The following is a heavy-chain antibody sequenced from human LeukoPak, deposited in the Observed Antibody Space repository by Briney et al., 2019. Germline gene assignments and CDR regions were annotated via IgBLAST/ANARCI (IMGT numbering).Heavy chain of an antibody. D-gene: IGHD3-10*01. CDR2: INHSGST. CDR1: GGSFSGYY. J-gene: IGHJ3*02. Sequence: PSETLSLTCAVYGGSFSGYYWSWIRQPPGKGLEWIGEINHSGSTNYNPSLKSRVTISVDTSKNQFSLKLSSVTAADTAVYYCARGKVVRGVIIKPRAFDIWGQGTMVTVSS. CDR3: ARGKVVRGVIIKPRAFDI. V-gene: IGHV4-34*01.